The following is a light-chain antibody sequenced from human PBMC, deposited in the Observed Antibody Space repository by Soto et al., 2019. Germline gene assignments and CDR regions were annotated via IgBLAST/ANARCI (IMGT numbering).Light chain of an antibody. J-gene: IGLJ1*01. CDR2: EVS. CDR3: SSYTSSTTYV. CDR1: SSDVGSYNY. Sequence: QSVLTQPASVSGSPGQSITISCTGTSSDVGSYNYVSWYQHHPGKAPKLMIYEVSNRPSGVSNRISGSKSGNTASLTISGLQAEDEADYYCSSYTSSTTYVFGTGTKVTVL. V-gene: IGLV2-14*01.